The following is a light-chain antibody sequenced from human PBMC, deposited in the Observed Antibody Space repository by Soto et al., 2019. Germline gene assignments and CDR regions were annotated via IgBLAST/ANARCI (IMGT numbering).Light chain of an antibody. J-gene: IGLJ1*01. CDR3: SSYTSSSTLV. CDR2: DVT. V-gene: IGLV2-14*01. Sequence: QSALTQPAFVSGSRGQSITISCTGTNSDVGGYNFVSWYQQHPGKVPKLMIYDVTNRPSGVSNRFSGSKSGNTASLTISGLQAEDEADYYCSSYTSSSTLVFGTGTKVTVL. CDR1: NSDVGGYNF.